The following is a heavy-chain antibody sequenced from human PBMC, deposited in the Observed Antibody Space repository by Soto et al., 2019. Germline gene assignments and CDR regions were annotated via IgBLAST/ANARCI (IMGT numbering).Heavy chain of an antibody. Sequence: GASVKVSCKASGYTFTSYDINWVRQATGQGLEWMGWMNPHSGNTDHARKFQGRLTMTRNTSISTAYMELRSLRSDDTAVYYCAKNXGYCSSTSCYEFDYWGQGTLVTVSS. J-gene: IGHJ4*02. CDR2: MNPHSGNT. D-gene: IGHD2-2*01. CDR3: AKNXGYCSSTSCYEFDY. CDR1: GYTFTSYD. V-gene: IGHV1-8*01.